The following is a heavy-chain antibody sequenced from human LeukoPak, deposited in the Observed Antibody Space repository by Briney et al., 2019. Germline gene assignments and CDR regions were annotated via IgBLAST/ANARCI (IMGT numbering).Heavy chain of an antibody. J-gene: IGHJ6*02. Sequence: PSETLSLTCTVSGGSLSSYYWSWIRQPPGKGLEWVGHIYYSGSTNYNPSLKSRVTISVDTSKNQFSLKLSSVTAADTAVYYCARVSDYYGSGSPNGDYYYYGMDVWGQGTTVTVSS. V-gene: IGHV4-59*01. D-gene: IGHD3-10*01. CDR3: ARVSDYYGSGSPNGDYYYYGMDV. CDR1: GGSLSSYY. CDR2: IYYSGST.